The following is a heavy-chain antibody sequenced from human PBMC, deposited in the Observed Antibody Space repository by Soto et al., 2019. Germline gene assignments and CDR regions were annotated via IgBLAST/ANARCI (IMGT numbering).Heavy chain of an antibody. CDR3: ASSSSGSWFDP. D-gene: IGHD1-26*01. V-gene: IGHV3-30*03. CDR2: ISYDGSNK. J-gene: IGHJ5*02. Sequence: QVQLVESGGGVVQPGRSLRLSCAASGFTFSSYGMHWVRQAPGKGLEWVAVISYDGSNKYYADSVKGRFTISRDNSKNPLYLQMNSLRAEDTGVYYCASSSSGSWFDPWGQGTLVTVSS. CDR1: GFTFSSYG.